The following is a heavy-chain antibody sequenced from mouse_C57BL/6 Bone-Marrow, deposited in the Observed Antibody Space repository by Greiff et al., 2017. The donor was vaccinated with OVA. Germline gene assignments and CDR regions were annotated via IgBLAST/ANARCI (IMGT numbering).Heavy chain of an antibody. D-gene: IGHD3-2*02. Sequence: QVQLKQPGAELVRPGTSVKLSCKASGYTFTSYWMHWVKQRPGQGLEWIGVIDPSDSYTNYNQKFKGKATLTVDTSSSTAYMQLSSLTSEDSAVYCGARGRTAQAFAYWGQGTLVTVSA. V-gene: IGHV1-59*01. CDR1: GYTFTSYW. CDR3: ARGRTAQAFAY. J-gene: IGHJ3*01. CDR2: IDPSDSYT.